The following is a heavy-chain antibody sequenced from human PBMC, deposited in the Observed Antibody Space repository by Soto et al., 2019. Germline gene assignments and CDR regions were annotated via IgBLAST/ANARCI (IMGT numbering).Heavy chain of an antibody. CDR2: ISGSGGST. CDR1: GFTCSSYT. V-gene: IGHV3-23*01. J-gene: IGHJ4*02. D-gene: IGHD2-15*01. CDR3: AKDPIGYCSGGSCYGVSDY. Sequence: WVSLRLSCSASGFTCSSYTISWVRQAPGKGREWVSAISGSGGSTYYADSVKGRFTISRDNSKNTLYLQMNSLRAEDTAVYYCAKDPIGYCSGGSCYGVSDYWGQGTLVTVSP.